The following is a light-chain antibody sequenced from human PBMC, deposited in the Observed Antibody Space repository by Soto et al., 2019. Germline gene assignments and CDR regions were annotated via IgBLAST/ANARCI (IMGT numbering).Light chain of an antibody. J-gene: IGKJ4*01. Sequence: DIQMTQSPSTLSGSVGDRVIITWGGSQGISRLFAWYQQKPGKAPKLLMSEASSLVSGVPSTFRGSGSGTEVALTISSLKTADFATYYCQQYNSYYPLTFGGGTKVDIK. V-gene: IGKV1-5*01. CDR3: QQYNSYYPLT. CDR2: EAS. CDR1: QGISRL.